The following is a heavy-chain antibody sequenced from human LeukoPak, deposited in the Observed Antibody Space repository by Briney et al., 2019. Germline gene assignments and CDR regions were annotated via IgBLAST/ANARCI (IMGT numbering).Heavy chain of an antibody. J-gene: IGHJ4*02. D-gene: IGHD4-17*01. Sequence: SVKVSCKASGGTFSSCAISWVRQAPGQGLEWMGRIIPIFGTANYAQKFQGRVTITTDESTSTAYMELSSLRSEDTAVYYCASTDYGDYLYYFDYWGQGTLVTVSS. V-gene: IGHV1-69*05. CDR1: GGTFSSCA. CDR2: IIPIFGTA. CDR3: ASTDYGDYLYYFDY.